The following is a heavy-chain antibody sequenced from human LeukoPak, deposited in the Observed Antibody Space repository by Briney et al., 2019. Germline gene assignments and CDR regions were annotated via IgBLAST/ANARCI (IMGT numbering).Heavy chain of an antibody. D-gene: IGHD4-23*01. J-gene: IGHJ3*01. CDR3: AAEGRPTVVTFRKGAVDL. V-gene: IGHV3-7*05. CDR2: IKQDGSEK. Sequence: GGSLRLSCAASGFTFSGNWMSWVRQAPGKGLEWVANIKQDGSEKSYVDSVKGRFTISRDNSKNSLCLQMNSLRAEDTAVYYCAAEGRPTVVTFRKGAVDLWGQGTMVTVSS. CDR1: GFTFSGNW.